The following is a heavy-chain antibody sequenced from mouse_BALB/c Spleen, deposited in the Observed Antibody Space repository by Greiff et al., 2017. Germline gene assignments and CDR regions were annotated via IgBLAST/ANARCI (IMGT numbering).Heavy chain of an antibody. Sequence: EVKLMESGAELVKPGASVKLSCTASGFNIKDTYMHWVKQRPEQGLEWIGRIDPANGNTKYDPKFQGKATITADTSSNTAYLQLSSLTSEDTAVYYCARDYYYGYGFAYWGQGTLVTVSA. CDR3: ARDYYYGYGFAY. D-gene: IGHD1-2*01. CDR2: IDPANGNT. J-gene: IGHJ3*01. V-gene: IGHV14-3*02. CDR1: GFNIKDTY.